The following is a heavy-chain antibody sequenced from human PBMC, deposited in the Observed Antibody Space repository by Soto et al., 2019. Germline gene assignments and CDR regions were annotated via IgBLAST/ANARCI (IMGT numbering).Heavy chain of an antibody. CDR2: IYYSGST. D-gene: IGHD1-26*01. V-gene: IGHV4-61*01. J-gene: IGHJ4*02. CDR1: GGSVSSGSYY. Sequence: PSETLSLTCTVSGGSVSSGSYYWSWIRQPPGKGLEWIGYIYYSGSTNYNPSLKSRVTISVDTSKNQFSLKLSSVTAADTAVYYCARARYSGSYYGYWGQGTLVTVSS. CDR3: ARARYSGSYYGY.